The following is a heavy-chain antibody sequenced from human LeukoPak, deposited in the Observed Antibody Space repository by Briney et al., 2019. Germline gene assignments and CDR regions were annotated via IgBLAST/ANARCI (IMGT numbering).Heavy chain of an antibody. J-gene: IGHJ4*02. D-gene: IGHD3-22*01. CDR1: GGSISSSSYY. Sequence: SETLSLTCTVSGGSISSSSYYWGWIRQPPGKGLEWIGSIYYSGSTYYNPSLKSRVTISVDTPKNQFSLKLSSVTAADTAVYYCARRAPDYYDSSGYYNWGQGTLVTVSS. CDR2: IYYSGST. V-gene: IGHV4-39*01. CDR3: ARRAPDYYDSSGYYN.